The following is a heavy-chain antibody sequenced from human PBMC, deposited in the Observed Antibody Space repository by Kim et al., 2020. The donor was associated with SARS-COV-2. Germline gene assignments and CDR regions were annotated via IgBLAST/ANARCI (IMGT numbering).Heavy chain of an antibody. CDR1: GLTFGDYA. CDR3: ATDSSSWLRSTDWFDP. Sequence: GGSLRLSCAASGLTFGDYAMHWVRQAPGKGLEWVSGISWNSGSIGYADSVKGRFTISRDNAKNSLYLQMNSLRAEDTALYYCATDSSSWLRSTDWFDPWGQGTLVTVSS. D-gene: IGHD6-13*01. CDR2: ISWNSGSI. J-gene: IGHJ5*02. V-gene: IGHV3-9*01.